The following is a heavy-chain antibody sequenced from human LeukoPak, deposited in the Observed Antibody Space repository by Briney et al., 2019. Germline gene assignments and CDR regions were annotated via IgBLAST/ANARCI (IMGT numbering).Heavy chain of an antibody. CDR2: ISSSSSYI. CDR1: GFTFGSYS. CDR3: ARDGYRGLELFDY. D-gene: IGHD1-7*01. J-gene: IGHJ4*02. Sequence: GGSLRLSCAASGFTFGSYSMNWVRQAPGKGLEWVSSISSSSSYIYYADSVKGRFTISRDNAKNSLYPQMNSLRAEDTAVYYCARDGYRGLELFDYWGQGTLVTVSS. V-gene: IGHV3-21*01.